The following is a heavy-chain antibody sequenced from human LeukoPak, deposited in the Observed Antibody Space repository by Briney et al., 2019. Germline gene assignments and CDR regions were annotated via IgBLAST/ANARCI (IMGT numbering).Heavy chain of an antibody. CDR1: GFTVSSNY. J-gene: IGHJ3*02. CDR3: ARDTIFGVVIMDAFDI. CDR2: IYSGGST. V-gene: IGHV3-53*01. Sequence: GGSLRLSCAASGFTVSSNYMSWVRQAPGKGLEWVSVIYSGGSTYYADSVKGRFTISRDNSKNTLYLQMNSLRAEDTAVYYCARDTIFGVVIMDAFDIWGQGTMVTVSS. D-gene: IGHD3-3*01.